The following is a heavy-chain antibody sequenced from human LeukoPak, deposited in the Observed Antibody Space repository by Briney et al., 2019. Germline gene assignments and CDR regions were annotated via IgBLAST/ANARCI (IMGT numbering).Heavy chain of an antibody. CDR1: GGSLSSSSYY. CDR3: ARDLDYYDSSGSQTLDY. CDR2: IYYSGST. Sequence: SKTLSLTCTVSGGSLSSSSYYWGWIRQPPGKGLEWIGSIYYSGSTYYNPSLKSRVTLSVDTSKNQFSLKLSSVTAADTAVYYCARDLDYYDSSGSQTLDYWGQGTLVTVSS. J-gene: IGHJ4*02. V-gene: IGHV4-39*07. D-gene: IGHD3-22*01.